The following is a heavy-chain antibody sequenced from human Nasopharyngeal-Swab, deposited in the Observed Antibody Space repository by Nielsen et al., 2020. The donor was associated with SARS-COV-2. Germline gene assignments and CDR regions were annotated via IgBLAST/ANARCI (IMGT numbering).Heavy chain of an antibody. J-gene: IGHJ1*01. Sequence: GGSLRLSCAASGFTFSSYSINWVRQAPGKGLEWVSCISSSSGTISYADSVKGRFTISRDNSKNTLYLQMNSLRAEDTAVYYCAKGMVRGVIANFQHWGQGTLVTVSS. CDR1: GFTFSSYS. CDR3: AKGMVRGVIANFQH. D-gene: IGHD3-10*01. CDR2: ISSSSGTI. V-gene: IGHV3-48*01.